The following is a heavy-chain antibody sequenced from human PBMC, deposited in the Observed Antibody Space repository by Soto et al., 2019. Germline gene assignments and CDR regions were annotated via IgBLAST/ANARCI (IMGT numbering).Heavy chain of an antibody. V-gene: IGHV1-69*13. J-gene: IGHJ4*02. D-gene: IGHD3-16*01. CDR2: IIPIFGTA. CDR3: ARDSPEGGLASFDY. Sequence: SVKVSCKGYGGTFSSSAISWVRQAPGQGLEWMGGIIPIFGTANYAQKFQGGVTITADESTSTAYMELSSLRSEDPALYYCARDSPEGGLASFDYWGQGILPTVSS. CDR1: GGTFSSSA.